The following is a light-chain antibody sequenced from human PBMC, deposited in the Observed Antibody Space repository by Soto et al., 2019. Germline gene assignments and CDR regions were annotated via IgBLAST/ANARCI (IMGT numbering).Light chain of an antibody. CDR2: DAS. J-gene: IGKJ1*01. CDR1: QSISSW. V-gene: IGKV1-5*01. Sequence: DIQMTQSPSTLSASVGDRVTITCRASQSISSWLAWYQQQPGKAPKLLIYDASSLESGVPSRFSGSGSGTESTLTIRSLQPDDFATYYCQQYNSYSKTFGQGTKVDIK. CDR3: QQYNSYSKT.